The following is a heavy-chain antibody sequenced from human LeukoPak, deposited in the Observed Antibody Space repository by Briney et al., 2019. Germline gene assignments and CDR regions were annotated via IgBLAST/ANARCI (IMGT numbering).Heavy chain of an antibody. CDR3: ARALTSSWLADAFDI. V-gene: IGHV4-30-4*08. CDR2: IYYSGST. CDR1: GGSISSGDYY. J-gene: IGHJ3*02. Sequence: SQTLSLTCTFSGGSISSGDYYWSWIRQPPGKGLEWIGYIYYSGSTYYNPSLKSRVTISVDTSKNQFSLKLSSVTAADTAVYYCARALTSSWLADAFDIWGQGTMVTVSS. D-gene: IGHD6-13*01.